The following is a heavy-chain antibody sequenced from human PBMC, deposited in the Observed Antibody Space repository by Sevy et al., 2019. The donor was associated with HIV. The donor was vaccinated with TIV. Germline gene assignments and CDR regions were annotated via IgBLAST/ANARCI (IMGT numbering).Heavy chain of an antibody. CDR2: IYPGDSET. V-gene: IGHV5-51*01. CDR3: ARLTVYASFFFDD. CDR1: GYTFTNYW. J-gene: IGHJ4*02. Sequence: GESLKISCKGSGYTFTNYWIGWVRQMPGKGLEWMGSIYPGDSETIYSPSFEGQVSIFVDKSISTAYLQWSSRKGSDTAMYYSARLTVYASFFFDDWGQGTLVTVSS. D-gene: IGHD1-20*01.